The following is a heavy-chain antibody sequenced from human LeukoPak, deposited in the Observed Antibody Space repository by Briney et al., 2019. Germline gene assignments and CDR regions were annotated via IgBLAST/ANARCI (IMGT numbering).Heavy chain of an antibody. CDR3: ARAQTTGFYNWFDP. J-gene: IGHJ5*02. V-gene: IGHV3-7*03. CDR1: GFIFTNYF. Sequence: GGSLRLSCAASGFIFTNYFMSWVRQAPGKGLEWVASIKHDGSEKYYVDSVRGRFTISRDNTMNSLYLQMNSLRAEDTAVYYCARAQTTGFYNWFDPWGQGTLVTVSS. CDR2: IKHDGSEK. D-gene: IGHD3-9*01.